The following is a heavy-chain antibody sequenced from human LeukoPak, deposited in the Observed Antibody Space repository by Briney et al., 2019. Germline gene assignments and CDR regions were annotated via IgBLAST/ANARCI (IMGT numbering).Heavy chain of an antibody. D-gene: IGHD1-26*01. CDR3: AKRSGSRTTSITNDY. CDR2: ISGSGGST. J-gene: IGHJ4*02. Sequence: PGGSLRLSCAASGFTFSSYAMSWVRQAPGKGLEWVSAISGSGGSTYYADSVKGRFTISRDNSKNTLYLQMNSLRAEDTAVYYCAKRSGSRTTSITNDYWGQGTLVTDSS. V-gene: IGHV3-23*01. CDR1: GFTFSSYA.